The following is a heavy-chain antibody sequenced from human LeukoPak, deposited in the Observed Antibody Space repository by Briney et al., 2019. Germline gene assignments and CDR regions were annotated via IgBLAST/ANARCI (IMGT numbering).Heavy chain of an antibody. CDR2: INDSGST. CDR1: GGSFSGYY. CDR3: ARVKGKAAAGTWYFDL. D-gene: IGHD6-13*01. Sequence: SETLSLTCAVYGGSFSGYYWSWIRQPPGKGLEWIGDINDSGSTNCNPSLKSRVTISVDTSKNHFSVKLSSVTAADTAVYYCARVKGKAAAGTWYFDLWGRGTLVTVSS. J-gene: IGHJ2*01. V-gene: IGHV4-34*01.